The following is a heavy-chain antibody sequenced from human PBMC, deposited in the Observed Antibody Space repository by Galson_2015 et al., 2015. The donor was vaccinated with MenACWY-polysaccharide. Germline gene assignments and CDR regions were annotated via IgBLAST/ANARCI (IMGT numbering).Heavy chain of an antibody. J-gene: IGHJ4*02. Sequence: SLRLSCAASGFTFDDYAMHWVGQAPGKGLEWVSGISWNSGSIGYADSVKGRFTISRDNAKNSLYLQMNSLRAEDTALYYCAKDMTNRRWLRPNFDYWGQGTLVTVSS. CDR1: GFTFDDYA. CDR2: ISWNSGSI. CDR3: AKDMTNRRWLRPNFDY. V-gene: IGHV3-9*01. D-gene: IGHD5-12*01.